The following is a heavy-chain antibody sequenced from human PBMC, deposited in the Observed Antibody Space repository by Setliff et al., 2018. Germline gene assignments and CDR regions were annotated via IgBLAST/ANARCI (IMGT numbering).Heavy chain of an antibody. J-gene: IGHJ3*02. CDR3: ANPLGGEWGPWDAFDI. Sequence: GGSLRLSCEASGFTFNTYGMHWVRQAPGKGLEWVAFIRYDGSNKYYADSVKGRFTISRDNAKNSLYLQMNSLRAEDTAVYYCANPLGGEWGPWDAFDIWGQGTMVTVSS. CDR2: IRYDGSNK. D-gene: IGHD1-26*01. V-gene: IGHV3-30*02. CDR1: GFTFNTYG.